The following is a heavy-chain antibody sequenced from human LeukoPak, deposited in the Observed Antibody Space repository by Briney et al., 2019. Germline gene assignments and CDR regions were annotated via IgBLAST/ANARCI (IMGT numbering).Heavy chain of an antibody. CDR2: IYYSGST. D-gene: IGHD3-10*01. CDR1: GGSISSGDYY. J-gene: IGHJ4*02. CDR3: ARVYGSGSHYFDY. Sequence: SETLSLTCTVSGGSISSGDYYWSWIRQPPGKGLEWIGSIYYSGSTYYNPSLKSRVTISVDTSKNQFSLKLSSVTAADTAVYYCARVYGSGSHYFDYWGQGTLVTVSS. V-gene: IGHV4-39*07.